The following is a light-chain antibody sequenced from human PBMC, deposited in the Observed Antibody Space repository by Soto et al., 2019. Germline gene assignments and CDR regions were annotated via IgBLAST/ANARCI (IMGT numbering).Light chain of an antibody. V-gene: IGKV1-27*01. Sequence: DIQMTQSPSSLSASVGDRVTITCRASQGISNYLAWYQQKPGKVPKLLIYAASTLQSVVPSRFSGSGSGTDFTLTISSLQPEDVATYYCQKYNSAPPGFTFGPGTKVDIK. CDR2: AAS. CDR1: QGISNY. CDR3: QKYNSAPPGFT. J-gene: IGKJ3*01.